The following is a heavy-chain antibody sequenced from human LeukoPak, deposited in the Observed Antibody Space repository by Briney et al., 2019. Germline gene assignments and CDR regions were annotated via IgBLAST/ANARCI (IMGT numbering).Heavy chain of an antibody. CDR2: ISWNSGHK. CDR3: AELGITMIGGV. J-gene: IGHJ6*04. D-gene: IGHD3-10*02. V-gene: IGHV3-9*01. CDR1: GFTFDDYA. Sequence: GGSLRLSCAASGFTFDDYAMHWVRQAPGKGLEWVSGISWNSGHKGYADSVKGRFTISRDNAKNSLYLQMNSLRAEDTAVYYCAELGITMIGGVWGKGTTVTISS.